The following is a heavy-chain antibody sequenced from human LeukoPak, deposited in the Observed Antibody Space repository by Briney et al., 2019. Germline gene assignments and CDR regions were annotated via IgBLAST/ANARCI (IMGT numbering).Heavy chain of an antibody. CDR3: ARSIGLTGGGVDV. CDR1: GFTFSDYN. J-gene: IGHJ6*02. Sequence: PGGSLRLSCAASGFTFSDYNMNWVRQAPGKGLEWVSYIIDSGNTIHYADSVKGRFTISRDNAKNSLYLQMNSLRAEDTAVYYCARSIGLTGGGVDVWGQGTTVTVSS. D-gene: IGHD3-9*01. CDR2: IIDSGNTI. V-gene: IGHV3-11*01.